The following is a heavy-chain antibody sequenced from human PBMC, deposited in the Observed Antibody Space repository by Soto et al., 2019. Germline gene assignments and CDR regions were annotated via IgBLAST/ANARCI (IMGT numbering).Heavy chain of an antibody. V-gene: IGHV3-23*01. CDR1: GFTFSSYA. D-gene: IGHD1-26*01. CDR2: MSGSGGST. J-gene: IGHJ5*02. Sequence: GGSLRLSCAASGFTFSSYAMSWVRQAPGKGLEWVSAMSGSGGSTYYADSVKGRFTISRDNSKNTLYLQMNSLRAEDTAVYYCAKDRTVGTWFDPWGQGTLVTVSS. CDR3: AKDRTVGTWFDP.